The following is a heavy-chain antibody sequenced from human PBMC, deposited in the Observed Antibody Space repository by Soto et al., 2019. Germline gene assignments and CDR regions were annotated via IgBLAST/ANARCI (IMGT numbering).Heavy chain of an antibody. Sequence: GGSLRLSCAASGFAFSSYAMSWVRQAPGKGLEWASAISGSGGSTYYADSVKGRFTISRDNSKNTLYLQMNSLRAEDTAVYYCAKARWLQLEAYFDYWGQGTLVTVSS. CDR2: ISGSGGST. D-gene: IGHD5-12*01. CDR3: AKARWLQLEAYFDY. CDR1: GFAFSSYA. V-gene: IGHV3-23*01. J-gene: IGHJ4*02.